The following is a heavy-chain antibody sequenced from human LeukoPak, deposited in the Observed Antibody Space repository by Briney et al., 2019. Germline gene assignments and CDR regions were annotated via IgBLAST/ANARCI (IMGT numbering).Heavy chain of an antibody. Sequence: ASVKVSCKASGYTFTGYYMHWVRQAPGQGLEWMGWINPNSGGTNYAQKFQGRVTMTRDTSISTAYMELSRLRSDDTAVYYCARGAYCYDTEDAFDIWGQGTMVTVSS. CDR3: ARGAYCYDTEDAFDI. J-gene: IGHJ3*02. D-gene: IGHD3-22*01. V-gene: IGHV1-2*02. CDR2: INPNSGGT. CDR1: GYTFTGYY.